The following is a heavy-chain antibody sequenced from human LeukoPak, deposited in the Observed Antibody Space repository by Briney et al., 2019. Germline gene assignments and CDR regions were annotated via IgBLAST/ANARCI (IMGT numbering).Heavy chain of an antibody. CDR3: TREDHSNYNY. V-gene: IGHV3-7*01. CDR1: GFPFSRYW. Sequence: GGSLRVSCAASGFPFSRYWMAWVRQAPGEGMEWVASINQDGGETFYVDSVKGRFTISRDNAKNSLYLQMNSLRAEDTAVYYCTREDHSNYNYWGQGTLVTVSS. D-gene: IGHD4-11*01. J-gene: IGHJ4*02. CDR2: INQDGGET.